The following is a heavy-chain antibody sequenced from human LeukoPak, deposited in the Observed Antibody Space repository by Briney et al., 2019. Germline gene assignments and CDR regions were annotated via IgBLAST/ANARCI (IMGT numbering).Heavy chain of an antibody. Sequence: SETLSLTCAVSGYSITSSSWWGWIRQPPGKGLEWIGYIYHSGTTYYNPSLQSRVTMSVDTSKNQFSLRLSSVTAADTAMYYCARQTSVGYCSGGRCYYFDYWGQGTLVTVSS. CDR2: IYHSGTT. J-gene: IGHJ4*02. D-gene: IGHD2-15*01. V-gene: IGHV4-28*01. CDR3: ARQTSVGYCSGGRCYYFDY. CDR1: GYSITSSSW.